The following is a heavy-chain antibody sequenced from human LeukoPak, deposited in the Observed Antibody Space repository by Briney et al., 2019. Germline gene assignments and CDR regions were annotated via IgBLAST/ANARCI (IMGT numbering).Heavy chain of an antibody. CDR3: AKPPAAAGTREYFQH. CDR1: GFTFSDHY. J-gene: IGHJ1*01. V-gene: IGHV3-30*18. CDR2: ISYDGSNK. D-gene: IGHD6-13*01. Sequence: GGSLRLSCAASGFTFSDHYLDWVRQAPGKGLEWVAVISYDGSNKYYADSVKGRFTISRDNSKNTLYLQMNSLRAEDTAVYYCAKPPAAAGTREYFQHWGQGTLVTVSS.